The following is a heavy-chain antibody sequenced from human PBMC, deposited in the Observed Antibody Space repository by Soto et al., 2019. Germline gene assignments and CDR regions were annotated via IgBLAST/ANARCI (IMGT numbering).Heavy chain of an antibody. Sequence: PSEPLSLPCAVYGGSFSGYYWSWIRQPPGKGLEWIGEINHSGSTNYNPSLKSRVTISVDTSKNQFSLKLSSVTAADTAVYYCARSVVPAAFYYYYYGMDVWGQGTTVT. D-gene: IGHD2-2*01. CDR3: ARSVVPAAFYYYYYGMDV. CDR2: INHSGST. J-gene: IGHJ6*02. V-gene: IGHV4-34*01. CDR1: GGSFSGYY.